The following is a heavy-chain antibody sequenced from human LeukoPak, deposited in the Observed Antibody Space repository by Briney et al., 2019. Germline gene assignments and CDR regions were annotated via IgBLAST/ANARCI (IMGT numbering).Heavy chain of an antibody. Sequence: AGGSLRLSCAASGFTFSSYWMHWVRQAPGKGLVWVSRINSDGSSTSYADSVKGRFTISRDNAKNTLYLQMNSLRAEDTAVYYCARVAFGRFGELSGAFDIWGQGTMVTVSS. D-gene: IGHD3-10*01. V-gene: IGHV3-74*01. CDR3: ARVAFGRFGELSGAFDI. CDR2: INSDGSST. J-gene: IGHJ3*02. CDR1: GFTFSSYW.